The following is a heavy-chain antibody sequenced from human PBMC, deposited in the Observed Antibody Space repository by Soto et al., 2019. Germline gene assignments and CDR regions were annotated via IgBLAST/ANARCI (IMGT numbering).Heavy chain of an antibody. CDR3: ARSGLALPYSASHWFDP. CDR1: GFTFSSFP. V-gene: IGHV3-21*01. Sequence: GGSLRLSCSVSGFTFSSFPMSWVRQAPGKGLEWLSSISDSGHYIYYADSVKGRFTISRDNAKNSLFLQMNSLRGEDTAVYYCARSGLALPYSASHWFDPWGHGTLVTVSS. CDR2: ISDSGHYI. D-gene: IGHD3-22*01. J-gene: IGHJ5*02.